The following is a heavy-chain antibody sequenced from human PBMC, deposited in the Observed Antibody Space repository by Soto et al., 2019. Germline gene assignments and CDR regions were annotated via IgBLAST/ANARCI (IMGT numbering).Heavy chain of an antibody. V-gene: IGHV1-18*01. Sequence: EASVKVSCKASGYTFTSYGISWVRQAPGQGLEWMGWISAYNGNTNYAQKLQGRVTMTTDTSTSTAYMELRSLRSDDTAVYYCAREDATIFGVVNYYYGMDVWGQGTTVTV. CDR2: ISAYNGNT. CDR1: GYTFTSYG. J-gene: IGHJ6*02. CDR3: AREDATIFGVVNYYYGMDV. D-gene: IGHD3-3*01.